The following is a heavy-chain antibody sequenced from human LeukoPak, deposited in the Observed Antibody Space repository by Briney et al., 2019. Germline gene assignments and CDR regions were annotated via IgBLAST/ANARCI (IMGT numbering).Heavy chain of an antibody. J-gene: IGHJ4*02. D-gene: IGHD4-17*01. CDR2: IIGRGGGI. CDR3: ARDHGDFDY. CDR1: GFTFSSSA. V-gene: IGHV3-23*01. Sequence: GGSLRLSCVISGFTFSSSAMSWVRQAPGKGLQWVSSIIGRGGGIYYAESVKGRFIISGDNSKSTVYLQMSSLRAEDTAVYYCARDHGDFDYWGQGTLVTVSS.